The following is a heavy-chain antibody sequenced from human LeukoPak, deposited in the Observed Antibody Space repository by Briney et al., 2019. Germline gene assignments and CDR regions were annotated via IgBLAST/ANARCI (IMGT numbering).Heavy chain of an antibody. D-gene: IGHD4-11*01. CDR1: GFIISDYA. Sequence: GGSLRLSCSASGFIISDYAMHWVRQATGKGLEYVSGISTNGGSTYHANSVKDRFTISRDNSKNTLYLQMGSLRTEDMAVYYCSRESTVIDAFDIWGQGTMVTVSS. CDR2: ISTNGGST. J-gene: IGHJ3*02. CDR3: SRESTVIDAFDI. V-gene: IGHV3-64*01.